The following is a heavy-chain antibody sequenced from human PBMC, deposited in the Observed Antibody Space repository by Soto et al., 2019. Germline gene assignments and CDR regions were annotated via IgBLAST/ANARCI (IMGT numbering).Heavy chain of an antibody. Sequence: EVRLVESGGGSVRPGGSLKLSCAASGFDFSGSAMYWVRQASGKGLEWVGRIRSRSDSYATSYAESLSGRFTISRDDSRHLVFLEINGLETDDTALYYCDSMLVGSTSRDSDYDYWGQGTLVTVSS. CDR3: DSMLVGSTSRDSDYDY. D-gene: IGHD5-12*01. J-gene: IGHJ4*02. CDR1: GFDFSGSA. CDR2: IRSRSDSYAT. V-gene: IGHV3-73*02.